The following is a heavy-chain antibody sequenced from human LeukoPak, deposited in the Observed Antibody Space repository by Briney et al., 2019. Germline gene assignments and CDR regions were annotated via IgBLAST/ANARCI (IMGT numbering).Heavy chain of an antibody. J-gene: IGHJ4*02. Sequence: GGSLRLSCEVSGFPFTLYNMNWVRQAPGEGLEWLSYISSSTNTIYYADSVKGRFTISRDNAKNSLYLQMNGLGAEDTAVYYCARELNGYGYYFFDYWGPGTLVTVSS. D-gene: IGHD3-16*01. CDR3: ARELNGYGYYFFDY. CDR1: GFPFTLYN. V-gene: IGHV3-48*04. CDR2: ISSSTNTI.